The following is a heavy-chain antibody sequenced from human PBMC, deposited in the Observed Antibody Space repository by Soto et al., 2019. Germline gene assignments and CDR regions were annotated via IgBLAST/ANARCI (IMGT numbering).Heavy chain of an antibody. J-gene: IGHJ6*02. CDR1: GASISSGDYY. Sequence: PSETLSLTCTVSGASISSGDYYWSWIRQSPGKGLEWIGYIYYTGRTYYNPSLKSRFTLSVDTSKNQFSLNLSSVTAADTAVYYCARVGVSRVTLYYYGMDVWGQGTTVTVSS. D-gene: IGHD2-8*01. V-gene: IGHV4-30-4*01. CDR2: IYYTGRT. CDR3: ARVGVSRVTLYYYGMDV.